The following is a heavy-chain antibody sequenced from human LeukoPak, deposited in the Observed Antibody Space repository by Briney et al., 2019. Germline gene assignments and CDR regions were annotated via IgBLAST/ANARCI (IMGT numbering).Heavy chain of an antibody. Sequence: SETLSLTCAVYGGSFSGYYWSWIRQPPGKGLEWIGEINHSGSTNYNPSLKSRVTISVDTSKNQFSLKLSSVTAADTAVYYCARAFGYYYDSSGDYWGQGTLVTVS. CDR3: ARAFGYYYDSSGDY. V-gene: IGHV4-34*01. CDR1: GGSFSGYY. CDR2: INHSGST. D-gene: IGHD3-22*01. J-gene: IGHJ4*02.